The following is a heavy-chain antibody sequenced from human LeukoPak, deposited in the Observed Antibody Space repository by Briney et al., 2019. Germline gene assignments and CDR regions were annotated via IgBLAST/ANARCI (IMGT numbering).Heavy chain of an antibody. Sequence: SETLSLTCTVSGGSISSGSYYWSSIRQPAEKGLEWIGRIYTSGSTNYNPSLKSRVTISVDTSKNQFSLKLSSVTAADTAVYYCARDRRELGFDPWGQGTLVTVSS. CDR3: ARDRRELGFDP. V-gene: IGHV4-61*02. CDR2: IYTSGST. CDR1: GGSISSGSYY. D-gene: IGHD1-1*01. J-gene: IGHJ5*02.